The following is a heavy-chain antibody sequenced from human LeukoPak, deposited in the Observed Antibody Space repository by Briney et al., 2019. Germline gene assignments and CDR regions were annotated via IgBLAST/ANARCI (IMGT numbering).Heavy chain of an antibody. J-gene: IGHJ4*02. Sequence: GGSLRLSCAASGFTFSSYAMSWVPQAPGKGLEWVSAISGSGGSTYYADSVMGRFTISRDNSKNTLYLQMNSLRAGDTSVYYCAKHRADFWSAYSYWGQGTLVTVSS. CDR3: AKHRADFWSAYSY. CDR1: GFTFSSYA. CDR2: ISGSGGST. D-gene: IGHD3-3*01. V-gene: IGHV3-23*01.